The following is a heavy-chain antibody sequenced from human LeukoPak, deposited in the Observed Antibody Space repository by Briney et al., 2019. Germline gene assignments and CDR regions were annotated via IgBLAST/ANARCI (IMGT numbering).Heavy chain of an antibody. CDR2: ISWNSGDI. V-gene: IGHV3-9*01. J-gene: IGHJ4*02. CDR3: TKDLVSFLVETTGFDY. Sequence: GRSLRLSCAASGFTFDDYAMHWVRQAPGKGLEWVSGISWNSGDIGYADSVKGRFTISRDNAKNSLYLQMNSLRAEDTALYYCTKDLVSFLVETTGFDYWGQGTLVTVSS. CDR1: GFTFDDYA. D-gene: IGHD1-26*01.